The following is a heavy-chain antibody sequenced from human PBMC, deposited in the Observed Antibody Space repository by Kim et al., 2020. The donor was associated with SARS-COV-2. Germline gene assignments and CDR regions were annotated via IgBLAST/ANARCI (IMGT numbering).Heavy chain of an antibody. J-gene: IGHJ4*02. D-gene: IGHD3-3*01. CDR1: GYTFTSYG. V-gene: IGHV1-18*04. Sequence: ASVKVSCKASGYTFTSYGISWVRQAPGQGLEWMGWISAYNGNTNYAQKLQGRVTMTTDTSTSTAYMELRSLRSDDTAVYYCVLAPALLVTINYFDYWGQGNLGTVSS. CDR2: ISAYNGNT. CDR3: VLAPALLVTINYFDY.